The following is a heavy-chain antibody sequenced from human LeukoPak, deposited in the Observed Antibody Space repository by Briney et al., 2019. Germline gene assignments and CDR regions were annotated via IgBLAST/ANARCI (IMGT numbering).Heavy chain of an antibody. Sequence: ASVKVSCKASGYTFTGYYMHWVRQAPGQGLEWMGRINPNSGGTNYVQGRVTMTRDTSISTAYMELSRRRSDDTAVYYCARDGGTRVLDYWGQGTLVTVSS. D-gene: IGHD1-7*01. J-gene: IGHJ4*02. CDR1: GYTFTGYY. CDR2: INPNSGGT. CDR3: ARDGGTRVLDY. V-gene: IGHV1-2*06.